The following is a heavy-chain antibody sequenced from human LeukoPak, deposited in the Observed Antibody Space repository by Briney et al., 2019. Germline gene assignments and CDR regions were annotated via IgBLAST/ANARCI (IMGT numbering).Heavy chain of an antibody. Sequence: PSETLSLTCGVYGGSFSGYYWTWIRQSPGMGLEWIGEIIHSGRTNYNPSLTNRVSISVDTSKNQFSLELSSVTAADTAIYYCARGILVTVYAAFDYWGQGTLVTASS. D-gene: IGHD2-2*01. CDR2: IIHSGRT. V-gene: IGHV4-34*01. CDR3: ARGILVTVYAAFDY. J-gene: IGHJ4*02. CDR1: GGSFSGYY.